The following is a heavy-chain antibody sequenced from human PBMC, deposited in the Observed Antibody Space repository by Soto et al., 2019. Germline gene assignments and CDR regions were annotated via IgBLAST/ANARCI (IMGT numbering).Heavy chain of an antibody. D-gene: IGHD1-26*01. V-gene: IGHV4-39*01. CDR3: ARLSELYYFDY. Sequence: SETLSLTCTVSGGSISSSSYYWGWIRQPPGKGLEWIGSIYYSGSTYYNPSLKSRVTISVDTSKNQFSLKLSSVTAADTAVYYCARLSELYYFDYWGQGTLVTVSS. J-gene: IGHJ4*02. CDR1: GGSISSSSYY. CDR2: IYYSGST.